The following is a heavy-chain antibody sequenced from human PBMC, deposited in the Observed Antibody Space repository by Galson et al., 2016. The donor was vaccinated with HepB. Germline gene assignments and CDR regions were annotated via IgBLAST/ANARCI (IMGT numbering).Heavy chain of an antibody. J-gene: IGHJ4*02. Sequence: SLRLSCAASGFSFSDYSMNWVRQAPGKGLEWVSSISYSSGSDIYYADSVKGRFTISRVNAKNSMDLQMNSLRAEDTAVYYRAKSRKSTGGASYNSWQRLGVLGLDAFDFWGQGTLVTVSS. CDR1: GFSFSDYS. CDR2: ISYSSGSDI. D-gene: IGHD2-8*02. V-gene: IGHV3-21*04. CDR3: AKSRKSTGGASYNSWQRLGVLGLDAFDF.